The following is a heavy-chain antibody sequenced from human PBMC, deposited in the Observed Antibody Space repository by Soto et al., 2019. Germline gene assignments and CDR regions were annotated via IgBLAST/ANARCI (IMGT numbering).Heavy chain of an antibody. CDR1: GYTFTSYG. CDR2: ISAYNGNT. Sequence: ASVKVSCKASGYTFTSYGISWVRQAPGQGLEWMGWISAYNGNTNYAQKLQGRVTMTTDTSTSTAYMELRSLRSDDTAVYYCARAGTDIVATSPFDYWGQGTLVTVSS. D-gene: IGHD5-12*01. J-gene: IGHJ4*02. CDR3: ARAGTDIVATSPFDY. V-gene: IGHV1-18*01.